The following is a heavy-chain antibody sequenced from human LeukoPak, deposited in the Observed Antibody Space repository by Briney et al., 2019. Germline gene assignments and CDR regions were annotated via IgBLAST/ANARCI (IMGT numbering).Heavy chain of an antibody. J-gene: IGHJ4*02. CDR2: INHSGST. CDR1: GGSFSGYY. CDR3: ARLGTSGY. V-gene: IGHV4-34*01. D-gene: IGHD1-1*01. Sequence: TSETLSLTCAVYGGSFSGYYWSWIRQPPGKGLEWIGEINHSGSTNYNPSLKSRVTISVDTSKNQFSLKLSSVTAADTAVYYCARLGTSGYWGQGTLVTVSS.